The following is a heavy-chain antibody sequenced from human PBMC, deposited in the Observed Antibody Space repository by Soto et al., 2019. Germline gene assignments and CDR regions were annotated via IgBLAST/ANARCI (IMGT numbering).Heavy chain of an antibody. CDR3: AEDWGTTGSGGWFDS. D-gene: IGHD1-1*01. CDR2: ISGHAGAT. J-gene: IGHJ5*01. Sequence: EVQLLESGGGLVQPGGSLRVSCAASGFNFRSHAMSWVRQAPGKGLEWVSGISGHAGATYYTDSVKGRFTISRDNSKNTLFLQMNSLRAEDTAIYYCAEDWGTTGSGGWFDSWGQGTLVSVSS. V-gene: IGHV3-23*01. CDR1: GFNFRSHA.